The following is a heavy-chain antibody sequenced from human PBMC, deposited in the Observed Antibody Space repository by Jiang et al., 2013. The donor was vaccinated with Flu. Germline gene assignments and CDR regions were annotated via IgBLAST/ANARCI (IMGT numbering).Heavy chain of an antibody. CDR2: VYYSGST. D-gene: IGHD3-16*01. Sequence: PGLVKPSETLSLACTVSGGSISSSNYYWDWIRQPPGKGLEWIGSVYYSGSTYYKSSLKSRVTISIDTSKNEFSLKLRSVTAADTAVYYCASRAIYDYISYFDYWGQGTLVTVSS. CDR1: GGSISSSNYY. CDR3: ASRAIYDYISYFDY. V-gene: IGHV4-39*07. J-gene: IGHJ4*02.